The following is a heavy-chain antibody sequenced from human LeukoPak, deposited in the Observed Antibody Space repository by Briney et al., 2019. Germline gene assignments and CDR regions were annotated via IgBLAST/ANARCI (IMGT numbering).Heavy chain of an antibody. Sequence: PGGSLRLSCAASGFTFSRYWMSWVRQAPGKGLEWVANIKEDGSEKYYVDSVKGRFTISRDNAKNSLYLQMNSLRAEDTAVYYCARRGTFQFPFDYWGQGTLVTVSS. CDR2: IKEDGSEK. CDR1: GFTFSRYW. J-gene: IGHJ4*02. D-gene: IGHD3-16*01. V-gene: IGHV3-7*01. CDR3: ARRGTFQFPFDY.